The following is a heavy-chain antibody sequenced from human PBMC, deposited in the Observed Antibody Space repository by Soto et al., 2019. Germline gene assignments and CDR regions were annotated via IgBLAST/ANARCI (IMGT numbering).Heavy chain of an antibody. CDR2: IRSKANSYAT. CDR1: GFTFSGSA. Sequence: LRLSCAASGFTFSGSAMHWVRQASGKGLEWVGRIRSKANSYATAYAASVKGRFTISRDDSKNTAYLQMNSLKTEDTAVYYCTRHSVYYYDSSGPDDAFDIWGQGTMVTVSS. CDR3: TRHSVYYYDSSGPDDAFDI. V-gene: IGHV3-73*01. D-gene: IGHD3-22*01. J-gene: IGHJ3*02.